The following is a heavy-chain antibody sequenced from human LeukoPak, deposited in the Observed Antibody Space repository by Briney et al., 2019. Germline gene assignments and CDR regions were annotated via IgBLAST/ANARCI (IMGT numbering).Heavy chain of an antibody. V-gene: IGHV3-66*01. CDR3: ARGVGIRFGGGR. CDR1: GFTVSSNY. CDR2: IYSGGST. Sequence: GGSLRLSCAASGFTVSSNYMSWVRQAPGKGLEWVSVIYSGGSTYYADSVKGRFTISRDNAKNSLYLQMNSLRDEDTAVYYCARGVGIRFGGGRWGQGTLVTVSS. J-gene: IGHJ4*02. D-gene: IGHD2-15*01.